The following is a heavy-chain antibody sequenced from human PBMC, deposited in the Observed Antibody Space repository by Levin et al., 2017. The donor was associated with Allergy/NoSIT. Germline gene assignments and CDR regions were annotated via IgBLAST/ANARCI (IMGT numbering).Heavy chain of an antibody. Sequence: GESLKISCTASGFSFSNFAMNWVRQTPGRGLEWVSSISGGGGSTYYHDAVKGRFTISRDNSKNTLYLQMNSLTADATAVYYCAKVAPSNCNGGSCYFPGFDSWGQGTLLTVSS. CDR3: AKVAPSNCNGGSCYFPGFDS. CDR1: GFSFSNFA. CDR2: ISGGGGST. V-gene: IGHV3-23*01. D-gene: IGHD2-15*01. J-gene: IGHJ4*02.